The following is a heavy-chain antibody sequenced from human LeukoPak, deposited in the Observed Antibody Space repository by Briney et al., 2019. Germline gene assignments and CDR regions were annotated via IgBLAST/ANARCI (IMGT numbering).Heavy chain of an antibody. D-gene: IGHD1-26*01. CDR2: ISIDASRR. CDR3: ARPTYSGSYYWFDY. J-gene: IGHJ4*02. V-gene: IGHV3-74*01. Sequence: GGSLRLSCAASGFTLSSHWMHWVRQAPGKGLVWVSRISIDASRRTYADSVKGRFTISRDNAKNMLYLQMNSLRAEDTAVYYCARPTYSGSYYWFDYWGQGTLVTVSS. CDR1: GFTLSSHW.